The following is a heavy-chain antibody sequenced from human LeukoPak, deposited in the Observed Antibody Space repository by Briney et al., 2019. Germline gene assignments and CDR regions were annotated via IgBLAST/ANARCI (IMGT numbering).Heavy chain of an antibody. Sequence: ASVKVSCKASGYTFTGYYMHWVRQAPGQGRECMGWINPNSGGSNYAQKFQGRVTMTRDTSINTAYMDLSRLRSDDTAVYYCARGMGVLVPAATWFDPWGQGTLVTVSS. CDR3: ARGMGVLVPAATWFDP. CDR1: GYTFTGYY. D-gene: IGHD2-2*01. J-gene: IGHJ5*02. V-gene: IGHV1-2*02. CDR2: INPNSGGS.